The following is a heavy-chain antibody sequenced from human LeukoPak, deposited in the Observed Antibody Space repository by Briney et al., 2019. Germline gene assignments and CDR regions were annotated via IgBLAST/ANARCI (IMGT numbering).Heavy chain of an antibody. CDR2: ITSNGGST. J-gene: IGHJ4*02. V-gene: IGHV3-64*01. D-gene: IGHD1-26*01. CDR1: GFTFSRYA. CDR3: VKVSGSYAYFDY. Sequence: GGSLRLSCAASGFTFSRYAMHWVRQAPGKGLEYVSAITSNGGSTYYANSVKGRFIISRDNSKNTLDLEMSSLRAEDTAVYYCVKVSGSYAYFDYWGQGTLVTVSS.